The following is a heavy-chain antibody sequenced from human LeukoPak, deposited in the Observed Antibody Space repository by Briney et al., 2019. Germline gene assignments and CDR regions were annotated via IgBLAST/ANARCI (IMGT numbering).Heavy chain of an antibody. J-gene: IGHJ4*02. CDR1: GFSFTNTW. Sequence: GGSLRLSCAAAGFSFTNTWTSWVRHAPGRGMELVGRIKSNPDGEATVYSAPVKGRFTISRDDSKNTLYLQLDSLKAEDTAVYYCATDAFLLFGEFAHWGQGTLVTVSS. CDR3: ATDAFLLFGEFAH. CDR2: IKSNPDGEAT. V-gene: IGHV3-15*01. D-gene: IGHD3-10*01.